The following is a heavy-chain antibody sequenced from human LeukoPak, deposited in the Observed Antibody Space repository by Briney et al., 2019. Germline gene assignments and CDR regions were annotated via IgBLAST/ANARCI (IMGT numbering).Heavy chain of an antibody. CDR2: IYYSGST. D-gene: IGHD4-23*01. CDR3: ARDPGIRWFNCFDP. V-gene: IGHV4-39*06. J-gene: IGHJ5*02. CDR1: GGSISSSSYY. Sequence: SETLSLTCTVSGGSISSSSYYWGWIPHPPGKGLEWIGSIYYSGSTYYNPSLKRRATITVDTSKNQFLLKISPVTAADTAVYYCARDPGIRWFNCFDPWGQGTLVTVSS.